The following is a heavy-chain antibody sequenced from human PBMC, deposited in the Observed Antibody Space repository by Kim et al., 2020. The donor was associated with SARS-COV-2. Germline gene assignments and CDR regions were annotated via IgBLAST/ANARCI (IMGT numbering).Heavy chain of an antibody. J-gene: IGHJ4*02. CDR1: GFTFSDHY. CDR2: ISSRGNTV. CDR3: ARGRGSSWAD. Sequence: GGSLRLSCAASGFTFSDHYMSWISQAPGKGLEWISSISSRGNTVYYADSLRGRFTISRDNAKNSLYLQVNDLRGNHTALYFCARGRGSSWADWGQVALVT. V-gene: IGHV3-11*01. D-gene: IGHD6-13*01.